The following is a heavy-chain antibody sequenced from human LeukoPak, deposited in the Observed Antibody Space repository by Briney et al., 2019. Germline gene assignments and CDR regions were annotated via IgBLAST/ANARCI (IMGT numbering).Heavy chain of an antibody. CDR3: STSPIQLWLPFDY. J-gene: IGHJ4*02. CDR1: GGSISSYY. Sequence: SETLSLTCTVSGGSISSYYWSWIRQPPGKGLEWIVYIYYSGSNNYNHSLKSRVTIPVDTSKNQFSLKLSSVTAADTAVYYCSTSPIQLWLPFDYWGQGTLVTVSS. V-gene: IGHV4-59*01. CDR2: IYYSGSN. D-gene: IGHD5-18*01.